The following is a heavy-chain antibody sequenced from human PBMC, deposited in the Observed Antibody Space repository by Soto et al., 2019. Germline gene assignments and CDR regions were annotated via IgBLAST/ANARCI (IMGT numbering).Heavy chain of an antibody. CDR3: ARDAPPPELRFLEWHNYDYNGMDV. V-gene: IGHV1-18*01. D-gene: IGHD3-3*01. CDR1: GYSFTAYG. CDR2: ISCYNGKT. Sequence: QVQVVQSGDEVKETGASVRVSCKTSGYSFTAYGISWVRQAPGQGVEWMGWISCYNGKTKYAQKVQGRVTMTKDTSTSSAYMEVRSLRSDDTAIYYCARDAPPPELRFLEWHNYDYNGMDVWGQGTTVTVSS. J-gene: IGHJ6*02.